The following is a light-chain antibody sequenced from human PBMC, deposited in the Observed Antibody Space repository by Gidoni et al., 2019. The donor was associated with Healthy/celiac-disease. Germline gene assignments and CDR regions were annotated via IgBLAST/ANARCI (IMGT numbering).Light chain of an antibody. CDR2: DAF. V-gene: IGKV3D-20*01. J-gene: IGKJ1*01. Sequence: EIVLTQSPATLSLSPGERATLSCGASQSVSSNYVAWYQQKPGLAPRLLFYDAFRRVTGIPDRFSASGSGTDFTRTISRLEPEDFAVYYCQQYGSSSTWAFGQGTKVEI. CDR3: QQYGSSSTWA. CDR1: QSVSSNY.